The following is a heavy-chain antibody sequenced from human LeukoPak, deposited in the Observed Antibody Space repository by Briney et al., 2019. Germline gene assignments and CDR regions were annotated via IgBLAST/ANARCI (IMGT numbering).Heavy chain of an antibody. V-gene: IGHV4-59*01. J-gene: IGHJ6*02. CDR3: ARNYGMDV. CDR2: IYYSGST. Sequence: SETLSLTCTVSGGSISSYYWSWIRQPPGKGLEWIGYIYYSGSTNYNPSLKSRVTISVDTSKNQFSLKLSSVTAADTAVYYCARNYGMDVWGQGTTVTVPS. CDR1: GGSISSYY.